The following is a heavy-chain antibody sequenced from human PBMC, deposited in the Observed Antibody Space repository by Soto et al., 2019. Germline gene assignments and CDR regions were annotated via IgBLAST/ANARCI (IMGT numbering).Heavy chain of an antibody. CDR1: GGSISSGDYY. CDR3: ARSSVSSPWFAP. CDR2: IYYSGST. Sequence: SETLSLTCTVSGGSISSGDYYWSWIRQPPGKGLEWIGYIYYSGSTYYNPSLKSRVTISVDTSKNQFSLKLSSVTAADTAVYYCARSSVSSPWFAPWGQGTLVPVSS. J-gene: IGHJ5*02. D-gene: IGHD2-8*01. V-gene: IGHV4-30-4*01.